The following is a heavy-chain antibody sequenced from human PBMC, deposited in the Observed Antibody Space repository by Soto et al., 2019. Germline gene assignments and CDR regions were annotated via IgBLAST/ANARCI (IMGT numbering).Heavy chain of an antibody. CDR2: ISSSGRNI. CDR3: ARGPLQQLEL. D-gene: IGHD6-13*01. Sequence: EAQLVESGGALVQPGGSLRLSCVASGFSFNIYSMNWVRQAPGKGLEWVSYISSSGRNIYYADSVKGRFTISRDNAKNSLYLQMNSLRDEDTAVYYCARGPLQQLELWGQGTLVTVSS. CDR1: GFSFNIYS. J-gene: IGHJ4*02. V-gene: IGHV3-48*02.